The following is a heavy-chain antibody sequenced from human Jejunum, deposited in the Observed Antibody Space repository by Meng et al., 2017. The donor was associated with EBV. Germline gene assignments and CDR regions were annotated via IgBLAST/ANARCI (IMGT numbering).Heavy chain of an antibody. D-gene: IGHD3-22*01. CDR2: IYYSGST. Sequence: QWRLQRVGPGLVTPSETLSLTCTVSGGCISSSGYYWGWVRQPPGKGLEWIGTIYYSGSTYYNPSLKSRVTISVDTSKNQFSLKLSSVTAADTAVYYCARTYYYDSSGYAPFDYWGQGTLVTVSS. V-gene: IGHV4-39*07. CDR1: GGCISSSGYY. CDR3: ARTYYYDSSGYAPFDY. J-gene: IGHJ4*02.